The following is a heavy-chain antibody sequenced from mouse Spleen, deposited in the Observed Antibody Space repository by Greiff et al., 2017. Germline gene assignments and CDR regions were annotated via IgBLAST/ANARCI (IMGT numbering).Heavy chain of an antibody. V-gene: IGHV1-80*01. CDR3: AREEDSSGPLYAMDY. CDR2: IYPGDGDT. Sequence: VQLQQSGAELVKPGASVKISCKASGYAFSSYWMNWVKQRPGKGLEWIGQIYPGDGDTNYNGKFKGKATLTADKSSSTAYMQLSSLTSEDSAVYFCAREEDSSGPLYAMDYWGQGTSVTVSS. D-gene: IGHD3-2*01. J-gene: IGHJ4*01. CDR1: GYAFSSYW.